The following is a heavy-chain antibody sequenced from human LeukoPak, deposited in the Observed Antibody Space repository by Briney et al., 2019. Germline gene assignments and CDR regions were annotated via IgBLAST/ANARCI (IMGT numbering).Heavy chain of an antibody. CDR1: GYTFTGYY. CDR3: ARDPNTSIYYFDY. CDR2: INPNSGGT. V-gene: IGHV1-2*06. J-gene: IGHJ4*02. D-gene: IGHD2-2*02. Sequence: ASVKVSCKASGYTFTGYYMHWVRQAPGQGLEWMGRINPNSGGTNYAQKFQGRVTMTRDTSISTAYMELSRLRSDDTAVYYCARDPNTSIYYFDYWGQGTLVTVSS.